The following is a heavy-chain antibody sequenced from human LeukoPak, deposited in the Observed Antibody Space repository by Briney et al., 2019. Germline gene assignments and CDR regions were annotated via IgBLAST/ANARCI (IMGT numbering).Heavy chain of an antibody. D-gene: IGHD4-23*01. J-gene: IGHJ4*02. CDR2: ITITSDKI. CDR3: AREAYWGSSGKGFDS. V-gene: IGHV3-48*02. CDR1: GFTFTGYS. Sequence: GGSLRLSCAASGFTFTGYSMNWFRQAPGKGLEWVSYITITSDKIYYADSVKGRFTISRDNARNSLYLQMNSLRDEDTAVYFCAREAYWGSSGKGFDSWGQATLDIVSS.